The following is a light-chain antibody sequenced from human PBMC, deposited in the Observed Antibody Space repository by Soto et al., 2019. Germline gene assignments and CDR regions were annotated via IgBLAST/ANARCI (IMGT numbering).Light chain of an antibody. J-gene: IGLJ1*01. CDR1: SSDVGSYSF. CDR3: CSYAGSYTWV. CDR2: DVS. V-gene: IGLV2-11*01. Sequence: QSALTQPRSVSGSPGQSVTISCTGTSSDVGSYSFVSWYQQHPGKAPNLMIYDVSKRPSGVPDRFTGSKSGNTASLTISGLQAEDEADYYCCSYAGSYTWVFGPGTKLTVL.